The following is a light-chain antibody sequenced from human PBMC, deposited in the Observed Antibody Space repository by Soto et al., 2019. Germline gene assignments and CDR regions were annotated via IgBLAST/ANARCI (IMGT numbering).Light chain of an antibody. CDR2: DAS. J-gene: IGKJ1*01. V-gene: IGKV1-5*01. CDR1: QSISSW. Sequence: DIQMTQSPSTLSASVGDRVTITCRASQSISSWLAWYQQKPGKAPKLLIYDASSLESGVPSRFSGSGSGTKFTLTFSSLQPDDFATYYCQQYNSYWTFGQGTKV. CDR3: QQYNSYWT.